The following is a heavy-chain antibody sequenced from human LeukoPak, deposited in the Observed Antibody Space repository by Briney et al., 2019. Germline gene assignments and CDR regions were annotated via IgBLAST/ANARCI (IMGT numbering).Heavy chain of an antibody. J-gene: IGHJ4*02. D-gene: IGHD3-10*01. CDR1: GGSISSGGHY. CDR2: IYHSGST. V-gene: IGHV4-30-2*01. Sequence: SETLSLTCTVSGGSISSGGHYWSWIRQPPGKGLEWIGYIYHSGSTYYTPSLKSRVTISVDTSKNQFSLKLSSVTAADTAVYYCARALWSYDYWGQGTLVTVSS. CDR3: ARALWSYDY.